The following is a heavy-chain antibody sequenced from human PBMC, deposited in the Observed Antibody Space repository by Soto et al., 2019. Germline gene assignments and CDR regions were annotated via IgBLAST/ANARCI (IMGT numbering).Heavy chain of an antibody. D-gene: IGHD2-15*01. J-gene: IGHJ4*02. CDR1: GFTFSSYA. V-gene: IGHV3-23*01. CDR2: ISGSGGST. CDR3: VAPSQIVGYFDY. Sequence: GGSLRLSCAASGFTFSSYAMSWVRQAPGKGLEWVSAISGSGGSTYYADSVKGRFTISRDNSKNTLYLQMNSLRAEDTAVYYAVAPSQIVGYFDYWGQGTLVTVSS.